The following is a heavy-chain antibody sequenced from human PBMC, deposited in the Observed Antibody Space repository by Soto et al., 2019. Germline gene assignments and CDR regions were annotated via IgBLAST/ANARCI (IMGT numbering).Heavy chain of an antibody. CDR1: GGSISSGGYY. J-gene: IGHJ4*02. CDR2: IYYSGST. D-gene: IGHD5-12*01. CDR3: ARGGGYNTAFDY. Sequence: QVQLQESGPGLVKPSQTLSLTCTVSGGSISSGGYYWSWIRQHPGKGLEWIGYIYYSGSTYYKPSSKSRVTISVDTSKNQFSLKLSSVTAADTAVYSCARGGGYNTAFDYWGQGTLVTVSS. V-gene: IGHV4-31*03.